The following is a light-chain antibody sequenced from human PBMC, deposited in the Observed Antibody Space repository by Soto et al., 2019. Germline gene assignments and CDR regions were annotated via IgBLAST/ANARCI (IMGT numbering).Light chain of an antibody. J-gene: IGKJ5*01. CDR1: QNIINY. V-gene: IGKV1-39*01. CDR2: VAS. Sequence: DIQMTQSPSSLSASVGDRVTITCRASQNIINYLNWYQQKPGKAPQLLIYVASRLESGVPSRFSGSGSGTDFTLTISSLQPEDFATYYCQQSYNAPITFDQGTRLDI. CDR3: QQSYNAPIT.